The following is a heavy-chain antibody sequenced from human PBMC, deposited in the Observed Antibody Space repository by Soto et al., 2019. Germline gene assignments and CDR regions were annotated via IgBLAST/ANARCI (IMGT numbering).Heavy chain of an antibody. CDR2: IYYSGST. CDR1: GGSISSGDYY. J-gene: IGHJ4*02. CDR3: ARFVWERGYSGYDLIPTYYFDY. V-gene: IGHV4-30-4*01. Sequence: QVQLQESGPGLVKPSQTLSLTCTVSGGSISSGDYYWSWIRQPPGKGLEWIGYIYYSGSTYYNPSLKSRVTISVDTSKNQFSLKLSSVTAADTAVYYCARFVWERGYSGYDLIPTYYFDYWGQGTLVTVSS. D-gene: IGHD5-12*01.